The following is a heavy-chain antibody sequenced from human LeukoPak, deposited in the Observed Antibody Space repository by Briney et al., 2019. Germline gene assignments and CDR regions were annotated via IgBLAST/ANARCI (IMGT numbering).Heavy chain of an antibody. CDR2: INPSGGST. CDR3: ARGALVATSSFDY. CDR1: GYTFTSYG. D-gene: IGHD5-12*01. J-gene: IGHJ4*02. V-gene: IGHV1-46*01. Sequence: ASVKVSCKASGYTFTSYGISWVRQAPGQGLEWMGIINPSGGSTSYAQKFQGRVTMTRDMSTSTVYMELSSLRSEDTAVYYCARGALVATSSFDYWGQGTLVTVSS.